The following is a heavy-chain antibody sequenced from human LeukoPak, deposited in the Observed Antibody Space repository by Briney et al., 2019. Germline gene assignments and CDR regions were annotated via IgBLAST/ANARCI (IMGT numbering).Heavy chain of an antibody. CDR2: IFHNDNT. Sequence: SETLSLTCAVSGYSISSGYYWGWVRQPPGKGLEWIGSIFHNDNTYYNPSLKSRVIISVDTSKNQFSLNLTSVSAADTAVYYCAREGDYYDWGQGTLVTVSS. CDR1: GYSISSGYY. D-gene: IGHD4-17*01. V-gene: IGHV4-38-2*02. CDR3: AREGDYYD. J-gene: IGHJ4*02.